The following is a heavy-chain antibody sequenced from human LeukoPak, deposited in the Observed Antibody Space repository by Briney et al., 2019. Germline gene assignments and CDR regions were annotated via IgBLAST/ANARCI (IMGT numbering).Heavy chain of an antibody. CDR1: GGSFSGYY. CDR2: INHSGST. D-gene: IGHD2-21*02. J-gene: IGHJ4*02. CDR3: ASLIETAGDLFDY. V-gene: IGHV4-34*01. Sequence: SETLSLTCAVYGGSFSGYYRSWIRQPPGKGLEWIGEINHSGSTNYNPSLKSRVTISVDTSKNQFSLKLSSVTAADTAVYYCASLIETAGDLFDYWGQGTLVTVSS.